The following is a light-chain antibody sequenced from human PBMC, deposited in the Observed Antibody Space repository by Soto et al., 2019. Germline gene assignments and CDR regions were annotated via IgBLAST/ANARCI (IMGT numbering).Light chain of an antibody. V-gene: IGLV1-51*01. CDR3: GTWDSSLSAYV. CDR2: DNN. Sequence: QSVLTQPPSLSAAPGQKVTISCSGSSSNIGNNYVSWYQQLPGTAPKLLIYDNNKRFSGIPDRFSGSKSGTSATLGITGLQTGDEADYYCGTWDSSLSAYVFGTGTKVTVL. CDR1: SSNIGNNY. J-gene: IGLJ1*01.